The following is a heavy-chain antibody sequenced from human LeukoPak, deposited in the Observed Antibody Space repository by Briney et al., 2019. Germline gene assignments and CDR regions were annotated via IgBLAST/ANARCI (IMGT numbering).Heavy chain of an antibody. D-gene: IGHD3-22*01. V-gene: IGHV4-59*01. CDR3: ARAAEHYFDSSGYSRLIDY. Sequence: SETLSLTCTLSGGSTSSYYWSWIRPPPGKGLEWDGYIYYIVRNNYNPSLKSRVTISVDTSKNQISLKLSSVTAADTAVYYCARAAEHYFDSSGYSRLIDYWGQGTLVTVSS. CDR2: IYYIVRN. J-gene: IGHJ4*02. CDR1: GGSTSSYY.